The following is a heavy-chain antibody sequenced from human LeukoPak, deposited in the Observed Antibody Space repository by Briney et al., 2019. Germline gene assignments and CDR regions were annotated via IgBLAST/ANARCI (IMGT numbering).Heavy chain of an antibody. CDR3: ARDVRLRYFDWLLYNYYYYGMDV. J-gene: IGHJ6*04. V-gene: IGHV1-18*04. D-gene: IGHD3-9*01. CDR1: GYTFTSYG. CDR2: ISAYNGNT. Sequence: GASVKVSCKASGYTFTSYGIRWVRRAPGQGLEWMGWISAYNGNTNYAQKLQGRVTMTTDTSTSTAYMELRSLRSDDTAVYYCARDVRLRYFDWLLYNYYYYGMDVWGKGTTVTVSS.